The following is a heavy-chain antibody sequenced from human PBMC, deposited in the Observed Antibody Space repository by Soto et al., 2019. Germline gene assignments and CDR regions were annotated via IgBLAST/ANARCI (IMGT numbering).Heavy chain of an antibody. CDR1: GDSVSSNSAA. Sequence: SQTLSRTCAISGDSVSSNSAAWNWIRQSPSRGLEWLGRTYYRSKWYNDYAVSVKSRITINPDTSKNQFSLQLNSVTPEDTAEMCLPRETADSGYGLPTDALDIWSQETMFSV. CDR2: TYYRSKWYN. CDR3: PRETADSGYGLPTDALDI. D-gene: IGHD5-12*01. V-gene: IGHV6-1*01. J-gene: IGHJ3*02.